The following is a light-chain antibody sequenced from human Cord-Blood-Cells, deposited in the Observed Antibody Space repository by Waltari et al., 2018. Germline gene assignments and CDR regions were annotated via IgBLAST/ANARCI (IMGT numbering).Light chain of an antibody. Sequence: QAVLTQPASLSASPGASASLTCTLRSGLNVGTYRISWYQQKPGSPPQYLLRYKSDSDKQQGSGVPSRFSGSKDASANAGILLISGLQSEDEADYYCMIWHSSAYVFGTGTKVTVL. J-gene: IGLJ1*01. CDR3: MIWHSSAYV. V-gene: IGLV5-45*01. CDR2: YKSDSDK. CDR1: SGLNVGTYR.